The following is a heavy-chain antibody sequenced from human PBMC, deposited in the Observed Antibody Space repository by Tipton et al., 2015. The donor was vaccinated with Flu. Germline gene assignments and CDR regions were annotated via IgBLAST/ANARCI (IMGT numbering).Heavy chain of an antibody. D-gene: IGHD4/OR15-4a*01. CDR2: IYYSGST. CDR3: AREGATKLTHASDI. Sequence: TLSLTCTVSGGSISTGSYYWGWIRQPPGKGLEWIGSIYYSGSTYYNPSLKSRVTISVDTSKNQFSLKLSSVTAADTAVYYCAREGATKLTHASDIWGQGTMVTVSS. J-gene: IGHJ3*02. V-gene: IGHV4-39*07. CDR1: GGSISTGSYY.